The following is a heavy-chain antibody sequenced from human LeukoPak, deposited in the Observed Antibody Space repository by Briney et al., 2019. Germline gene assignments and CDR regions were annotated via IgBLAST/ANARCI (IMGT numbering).Heavy chain of an antibody. CDR3: ARGQQLASN. Sequence: ASVKVSCKASGYTFTGYYIYWVRQAPGQGLEWMGWINPNSGGTNYAQKFQGRVTMTREMSISTAYMELGRLRSDDTAVYYCARGQQLASNWGQGTLVTVSS. J-gene: IGHJ4*02. CDR1: GYTFTGYY. CDR2: INPNSGGT. D-gene: IGHD6-13*01. V-gene: IGHV1-2*02.